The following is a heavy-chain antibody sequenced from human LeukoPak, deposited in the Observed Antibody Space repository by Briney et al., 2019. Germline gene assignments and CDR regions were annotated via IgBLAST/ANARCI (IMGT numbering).Heavy chain of an antibody. Sequence: SETLSLTCTVPGGSVRSESNYWSWIRQPPGKGLEWIGYIYYSGSTNYNPSLKSRVTISVDTSKNQFSLKLSSVTAADTAVYYCARHVWLQPFDYWGQGTLVTVSS. CDR1: GGSVRSESNY. CDR2: IYYSGST. J-gene: IGHJ4*02. V-gene: IGHV4-61*01. CDR3: ARHVWLQPFDY. D-gene: IGHD3-9*01.